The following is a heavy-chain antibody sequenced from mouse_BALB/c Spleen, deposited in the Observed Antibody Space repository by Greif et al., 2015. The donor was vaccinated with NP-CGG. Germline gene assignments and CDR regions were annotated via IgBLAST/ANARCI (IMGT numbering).Heavy chain of an antibody. CDR3: VRVWSYAMDY. Sequence: EAQLVESGGGLVQPGGSLRLSCATSGFTFTDYYMSWVRQPPGKALEWLGFIRNKANGYTTEYSASVKGRFTISRDNSQSILYLQMNTLRAEDSATYYCVRVWSYAMDYWGQGTSVTVSS. CDR2: IRNKANGYTT. J-gene: IGHJ4*01. CDR1: GFTFTDYY. V-gene: IGHV7-3*02.